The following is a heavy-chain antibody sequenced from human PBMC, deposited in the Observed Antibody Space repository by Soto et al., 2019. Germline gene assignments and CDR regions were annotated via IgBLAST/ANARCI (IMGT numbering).Heavy chain of an antibody. V-gene: IGHV6-1*01. D-gene: IGHD3-10*01. CDR2: TYYRSKWFH. Sequence: QGQLQQSGPGLVKPSQTLSLTCAISGDSVSSDITSWNWIRQSPSRGLEWLGRTYYRSKWFHDYAASVKSRITINPDTSKNQCSLELNSMTPVDTAVYYCARGNALDVWGQGTVVTVSS. CDR3: ARGNALDV. CDR1: GDSVSSDITS. J-gene: IGHJ3*01.